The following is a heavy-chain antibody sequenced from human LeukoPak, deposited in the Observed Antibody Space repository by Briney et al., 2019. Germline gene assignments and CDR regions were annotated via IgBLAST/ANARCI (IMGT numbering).Heavy chain of an antibody. D-gene: IGHD3-22*01. J-gene: IGHJ3*02. CDR3: AKTGDYFDSSGYYRPDAFDI. V-gene: IGHV3-23*01. CDR1: GFTFSSYA. Sequence: GGSLRLSCAASGFTFSSYAMSWVRQAPGKGLEWVTAISGSGSNTYYADSVKGRFTISRDNSQNTLYLQMNSLRAEDTAVYYCAKTGDYFDSSGYYRPDAFDIWGRGTMVTVSS. CDR2: ISGSGSNT.